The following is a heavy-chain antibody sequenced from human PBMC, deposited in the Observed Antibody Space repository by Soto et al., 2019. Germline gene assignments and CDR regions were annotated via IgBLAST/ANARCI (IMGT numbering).Heavy chain of an antibody. Sequence: GASLKISCSGSGYSFTNYWIGWVRQMPGKGLEWMGIFYPGDSDARYSPSFQGQVTISADKSISTAYLQWSSLKASDTAMYYCARKYNWNYGIDYWGQGTLVTVSS. J-gene: IGHJ4*02. CDR2: FYPGDSDA. CDR1: GYSFTNYW. D-gene: IGHD1-7*01. CDR3: ARKYNWNYGIDY. V-gene: IGHV5-51*01.